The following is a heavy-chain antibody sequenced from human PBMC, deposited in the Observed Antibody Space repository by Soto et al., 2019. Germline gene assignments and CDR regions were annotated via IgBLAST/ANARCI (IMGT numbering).Heavy chain of an antibody. CDR2: IIPIFGTA. J-gene: IGHJ2*01. Sequence: QVQLVQSGAEVKKPGSSVKVSCKASGGTFSSYAISWVRQAPGQGLEWMGGIIPIFGTANYAQKFQGRVTITADKSTSTAYMELSSLRSEDTAVYYCARATKIAVAAGRYFDLWAVAPWSLSPQ. D-gene: IGHD6-19*01. CDR3: ARATKIAVAAGRYFDL. CDR1: GGTFSSYA. V-gene: IGHV1-69*06.